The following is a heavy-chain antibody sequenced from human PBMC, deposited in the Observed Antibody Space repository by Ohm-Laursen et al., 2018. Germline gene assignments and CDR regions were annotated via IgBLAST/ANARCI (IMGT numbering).Heavy chain of an antibody. CDR3: ARDRLDYNDGPFDY. D-gene: IGHD3-22*01. Sequence: TLSLTCTVSGGSVNSGSSYWSWTRQSPGKGLEWIGYIYNSGSTNYNPSLKSRVTLSVDMSKNQFSLKLTSVTAADTAVYYCARDRLDYNDGPFDYWGQGTLVTVSS. CDR2: IYNSGST. J-gene: IGHJ4*02. V-gene: IGHV4-61*01. CDR1: GGSVNSGSSY.